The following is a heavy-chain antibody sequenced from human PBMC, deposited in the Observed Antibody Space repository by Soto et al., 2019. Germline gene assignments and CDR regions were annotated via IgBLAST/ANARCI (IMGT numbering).Heavy chain of an antibody. Sequence: EVQLVESGGGLVQPGGSLRLSCEGSGFNFGSFWMGWVRQAPGKGLEWVANIKQGGSESGRYYVDSVKGRFTISRDNAKNSLYLQMNSLRVEDTAVYYCAREWSYFDYWGPGTLVTVSS. CDR1: GFNFGSFW. CDR3: AREWSYFDY. CDR2: IKQGGSESGR. D-gene: IGHD3-3*01. J-gene: IGHJ4*02. V-gene: IGHV3-7*01.